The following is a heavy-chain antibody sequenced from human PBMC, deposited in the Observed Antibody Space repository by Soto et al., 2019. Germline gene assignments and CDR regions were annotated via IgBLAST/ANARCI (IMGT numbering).Heavy chain of an antibody. V-gene: IGHV2-5*02. CDR2: IYWDDDK. D-gene: IGHD3-16*01. CDR3: AHHDSRWLTRYFDL. Sequence: QITLKESGPTLVKPTQTLTLTCTFSGFSLSTSGVGVGWIRQPPGKALEWLALIYWDDDKRYRPSLKSRLTITKDTSKNQVVLTMTNMDPVDTATYYCAHHDSRWLTRYFDLWGRGTLVTVSS. J-gene: IGHJ2*01. CDR1: GFSLSTSGVG.